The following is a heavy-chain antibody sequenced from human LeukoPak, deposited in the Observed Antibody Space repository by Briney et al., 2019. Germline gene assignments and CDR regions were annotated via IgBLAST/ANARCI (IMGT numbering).Heavy chain of an antibody. D-gene: IGHD2-8*01. Sequence: SVKVSCKASGGTFSSYAISWVRQAPGQGLEWMGGIIPIFGTANYAQKFQGRVTITTGESTSTAYMELSSLRSEDTAVYYCARGCTNGVCYFDYWGQGTLVTVSS. CDR3: ARGCTNGVCYFDY. J-gene: IGHJ4*02. CDR2: IIPIFGTA. CDR1: GGTFSSYA. V-gene: IGHV1-69*05.